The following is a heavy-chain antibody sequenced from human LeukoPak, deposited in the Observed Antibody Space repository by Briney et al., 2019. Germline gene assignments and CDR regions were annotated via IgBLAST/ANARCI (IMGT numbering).Heavy chain of an antibody. CDR3: TTKAGYYGYEIYYYCYYMDV. D-gene: IGHD3-22*01. CDR1: GFTFSNAW. Sequence: GGSLRLSCAASGFTFSNAWMSWVRQAPGKGLEWVGRIKSKTDGGTTDYAAPVKGRFTISRDDSKNTLYLQMNSLKTEDTAVYYCTTKAGYYGYEIYYYCYYMDVWGKGTTVTVSS. J-gene: IGHJ6*03. CDR2: IKSKTDGGTT. V-gene: IGHV3-15*01.